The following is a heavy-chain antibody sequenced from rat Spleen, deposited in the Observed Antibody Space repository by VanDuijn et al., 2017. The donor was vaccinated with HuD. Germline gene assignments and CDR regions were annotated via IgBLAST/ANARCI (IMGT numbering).Heavy chain of an antibody. CDR3: ARLGTEAIGNWFSY. D-gene: IGHD1-11*01. Sequence: EVRLVESGGLLVQPGRSLKFSCAASGFTFSDYYMAWVRQAPTKGLEWVASISYDGDNTYYRDSVKGRFTISRDNAKSTLYLQMESLRSEDTATYYCARLGTEAIGNWFSYWGQGTLVSVSS. V-gene: IGHV5-20*01. CDR1: GFTFSDYY. J-gene: IGHJ3*01. CDR2: ISYDGDNT.